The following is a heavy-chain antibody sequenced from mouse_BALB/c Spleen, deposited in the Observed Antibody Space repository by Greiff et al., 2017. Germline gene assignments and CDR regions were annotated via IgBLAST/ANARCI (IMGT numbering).Heavy chain of an antibody. J-gene: IGHJ3*01. CDR1: GYTFTSYW. CDR3: TGDYDDGFAY. Sequence: PLQQSGTVLARPGASVKMSCKASGYTFTSYWMHWVKQRPGQGLEWIGAIYPGNSDTSYNQKFKGKAKLTAVTSTSTAYMELSSLTNEDSAVYYCTGDYDDGFAYWGQGTLVTVSA. V-gene: IGHV1-5*01. CDR2: IYPGNSDT. D-gene: IGHD2-4*01.